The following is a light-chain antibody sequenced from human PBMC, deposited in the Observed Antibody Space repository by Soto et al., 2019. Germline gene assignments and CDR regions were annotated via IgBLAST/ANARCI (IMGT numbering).Light chain of an antibody. Sequence: QSVLTQPPSASGSPGQSVTISCTGTSSDVGGYNYVSWYQQHPGKAPKLMIYEVNKRPSGVPDRFSGSKSGNTASLTVSGLQAEDEADYYCISYAGSNNFVVFGGGTKVTVL. V-gene: IGLV2-8*01. CDR3: ISYAGSNNFVV. J-gene: IGLJ2*01. CDR2: EVN. CDR1: SSDVGGYNY.